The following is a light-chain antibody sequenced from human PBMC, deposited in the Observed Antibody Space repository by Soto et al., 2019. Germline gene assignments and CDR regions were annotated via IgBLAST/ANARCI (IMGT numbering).Light chain of an antibody. CDR3: QQYNSYST. Sequence: DIQMTQSPSTLSASVGDRVTITCRASQSISSWLAWYQQKPGKAPKLLIYDASRLESGVPSRFSGSGSGTEFTLAISSLQPDDFATYYCQQYNSYSTFGQGTKGEIK. CDR1: QSISSW. CDR2: DAS. J-gene: IGKJ1*01. V-gene: IGKV1-5*01.